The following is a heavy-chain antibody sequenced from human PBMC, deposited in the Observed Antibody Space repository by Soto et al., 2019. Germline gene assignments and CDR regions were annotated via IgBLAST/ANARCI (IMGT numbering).Heavy chain of an antibody. V-gene: IGHV3-74*01. D-gene: IGHD2-15*01. CDR2: INSDGSST. CDR3: ARDWGGLVVVAATAIFDY. Sequence: EVQLVESGGGLVQPGGSLRLSCAASGFTFSSYWMHWVRQAPGKGLVWVSRINSDGSSTSYADSVKGRFTISRDNAKNTLYLQMSSLGAEDTAVYYCARDWGGLVVVAATAIFDYWGQGTLVTVSS. CDR1: GFTFSSYW. J-gene: IGHJ4*02.